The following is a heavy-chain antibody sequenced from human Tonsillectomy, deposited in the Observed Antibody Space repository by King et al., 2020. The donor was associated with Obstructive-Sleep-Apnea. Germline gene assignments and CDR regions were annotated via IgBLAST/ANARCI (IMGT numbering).Heavy chain of an antibody. J-gene: IGHJ5*02. V-gene: IGHV3-23*04. D-gene: IGHD6-25*01. Sequence: VQLVESGGGLVQPGGSLRLSCAASGFTFRTYAMSWVRQAPGKGLEWVSGISGSGGSTYYADSVKGRFAISRDNSKNTLYLQMNSLRAADTAVYYCAKDSGLMLATSENWFDPWGQGTLAT. CDR3: AKDSGLMLATSENWFDP. CDR2: ISGSGGST. CDR1: GFTFRTYA.